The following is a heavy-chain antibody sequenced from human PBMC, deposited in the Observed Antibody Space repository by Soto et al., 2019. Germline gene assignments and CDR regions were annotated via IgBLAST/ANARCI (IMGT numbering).Heavy chain of an antibody. D-gene: IGHD5-12*01. V-gene: IGHV4-30-4*01. CDR2: IYYSGST. CDR3: AREHLGEYSGYERGSSAFDI. J-gene: IGHJ3*02. Sequence: SETPSPTRTVSGGSLSRGDYYSGWIRPPPRKSQERIGYIYYSGSTYYNPSLKSRVTISVDTSKNQFSLKLSSVTAADTAVYYCAREHLGEYSGYERGSSAFDIWGQGTMVTVSS. CDR1: GGSLSRGDYY.